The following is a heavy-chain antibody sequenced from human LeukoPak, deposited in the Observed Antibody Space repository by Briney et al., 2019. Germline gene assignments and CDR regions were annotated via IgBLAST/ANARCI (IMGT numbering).Heavy chain of an antibody. CDR1: GFTFSSYC. V-gene: IGHV3-7*01. CDR2: IKQDGSEK. J-gene: IGHJ6*04. CDR3: ARDQEWELMPLDV. D-gene: IGHD1-26*01. Sequence: GGSLRLSCAASGFTFSSYCMSWVRQAPGKGLEWVANIKQDGSEKYYVDSVKGRFTISRDNAKNSLYLQMNSLRAEDTAVYYRARDQEWELMPLDVWGKGTTVTVSS.